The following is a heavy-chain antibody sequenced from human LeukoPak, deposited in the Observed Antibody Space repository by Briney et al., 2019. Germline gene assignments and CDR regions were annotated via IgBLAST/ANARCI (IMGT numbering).Heavy chain of an antibody. CDR3: ARDARDGYGGNPFDY. CDR1: GFTVSSNY. D-gene: IGHD4-23*01. CDR2: LYSGSGT. V-gene: IGHV3-53*01. J-gene: IGHJ4*02. Sequence: GGSLRLSCAASGFTVSSNYMSWVRQAPGKGLEWVSLLYSGSGTYYADSVKGRFTISRDNSKNTLYLQMNSLRAEDTAVYYCARDARDGYGGNPFDYWGQGTLVTVSS.